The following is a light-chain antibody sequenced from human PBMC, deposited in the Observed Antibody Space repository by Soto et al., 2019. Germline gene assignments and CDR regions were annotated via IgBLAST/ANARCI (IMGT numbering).Light chain of an antibody. V-gene: IGKV1-5*03. J-gene: IGKJ1*01. CDR2: KAS. CDR3: QHYNSYSET. Sequence: IQMTQSPSTLSGSLGDRVTITCRPSQTISSWLAWYQQKPGKAPKLLMYKASNITSGVPSRFSGSGSGTEFTLTISSLQSDDFAVYYCQHYNSYSETFGQGTKVDIK. CDR1: QTISSW.